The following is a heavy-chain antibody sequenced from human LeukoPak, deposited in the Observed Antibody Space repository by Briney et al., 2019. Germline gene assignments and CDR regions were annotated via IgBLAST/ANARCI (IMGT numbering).Heavy chain of an antibody. Sequence: GGSLRLSCAASGFTVSSNYMSWVRQAPGKGLEWVSVIYSGGSTYYADSVKGRFTISRDNSKNTLYLQMNSLRAEDTAVYYCAREQPLIVGATGHWGQGTLVTVSP. V-gene: IGHV3-66*02. J-gene: IGHJ4*02. CDR2: IYSGGST. D-gene: IGHD1-26*01. CDR1: GFTVSSNY. CDR3: AREQPLIVGATGH.